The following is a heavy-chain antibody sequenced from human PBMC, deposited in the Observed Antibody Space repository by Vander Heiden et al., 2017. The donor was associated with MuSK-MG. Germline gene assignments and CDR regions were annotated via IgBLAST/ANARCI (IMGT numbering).Heavy chain of an antibody. CDR3: ARVPGFDP. CDR1: GYTFTAYY. CDR2: LNPNSGGT. J-gene: IGHJ5*02. V-gene: IGHV1-2*02. Sequence: QVQLVQSGAEVKKPGASVKVSCKASGYTFTAYYTHWVRQAPGQGLEWMGWLNPNSGGTNHAQNCQGRVTLTRDTSISTSYMELSRLTSDDTAVYYCARVPGFDPWGQGTLVTVSS.